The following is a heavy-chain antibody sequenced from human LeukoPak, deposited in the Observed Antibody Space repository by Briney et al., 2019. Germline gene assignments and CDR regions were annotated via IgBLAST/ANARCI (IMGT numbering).Heavy chain of an antibody. Sequence: PGGSLRLSCAASGFTFSSYWMHWVRQAPGKGLVWVSRINSDGSSTSYADSVKGRFTISRDNAKNTLYLQMNSLRAEDTAVYYCARGGVPSSSSNYFDYWGQGTLVTVSS. CDR1: GFTFSSYW. J-gene: IGHJ4*02. CDR2: INSDGSST. D-gene: IGHD6-6*01. V-gene: IGHV3-74*01. CDR3: ARGGVPSSSSNYFDY.